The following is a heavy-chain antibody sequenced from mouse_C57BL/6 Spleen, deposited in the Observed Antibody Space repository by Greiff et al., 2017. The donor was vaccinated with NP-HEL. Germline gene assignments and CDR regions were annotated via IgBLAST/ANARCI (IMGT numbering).Heavy chain of an antibody. D-gene: IGHD1-1*01. V-gene: IGHV1-75*01. J-gene: IGHJ4*01. Sequence: QVQLKESGPELVKPGASVKISCKASGYTFTDYYINWVKQRPGQGLEWIGWIFPGSGSTYYNEKFKGKATLTVDKSSSTAYMLLSSLTSEDSAVYFCASYYGSSYYAMDYWGQGTSVTVSS. CDR3: ASYYGSSYYAMDY. CDR2: IFPGSGST. CDR1: GYTFTDYY.